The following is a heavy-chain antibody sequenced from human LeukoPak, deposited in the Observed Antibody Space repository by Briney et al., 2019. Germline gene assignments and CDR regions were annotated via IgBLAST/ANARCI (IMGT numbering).Heavy chain of an antibody. D-gene: IGHD3-16*01. CDR3: AREGGALMMTFGGDFDY. Sequence: GGSLRLSCAASGFTFSSYSMNWVRQAPGKGLEWVSCISGDSRHIYQADSVKGRFTISRDNAKDSLYLQMNSLRAEDTAVYYCAREGGALMMTFGGDFDYWGQGTLATVSS. V-gene: IGHV3-21*01. J-gene: IGHJ4*02. CDR1: GFTFSSYS. CDR2: ISGDSRHI.